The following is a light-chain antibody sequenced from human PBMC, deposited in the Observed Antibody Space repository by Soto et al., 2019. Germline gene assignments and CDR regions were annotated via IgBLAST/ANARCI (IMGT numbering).Light chain of an antibody. CDR2: GAS. CDR1: QTVSSN. J-gene: IGKJ5*01. CDR3: QQRSNLPPT. V-gene: IGKV3-15*01. Sequence: EMVLTQSPDTLSLSPGERATLSCRASQTVSSNFLAWYQQRPGQAPRLLIYGASTRATGVPARFSGSGSGTEFTLTISSLQSEDFAVYYCQQRSNLPPTFGQGTRLEI.